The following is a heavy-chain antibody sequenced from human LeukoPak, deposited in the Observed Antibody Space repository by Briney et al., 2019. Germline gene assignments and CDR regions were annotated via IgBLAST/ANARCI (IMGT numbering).Heavy chain of an antibody. V-gene: IGHV3-23*01. J-gene: IGHJ4*02. CDR2: VSGSADNT. D-gene: IGHD3-22*01. CDR1: GFTVTSYA. CDR3: AKATYYYDSYGYNGVFDY. Sequence: GGSLRLSCAASGFTVTSYAMSWVRQAPGKGLEWVSAVSGSADNTYYADSVRGRITISRDNSQNTLYLQMNSLRAEDAAVYYCAKATYYYDSYGYNGVFDYWGQGTLVTLSS.